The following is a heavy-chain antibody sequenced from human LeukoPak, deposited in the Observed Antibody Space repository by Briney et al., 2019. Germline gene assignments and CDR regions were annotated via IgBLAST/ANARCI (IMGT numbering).Heavy chain of an antibody. CDR1: GFTFSSYA. Sequence: PGGSLRLSCAASGFTFSSYAMSWVRQAPGKGLEWVSAISGSGGSTYYADSVKGRFTISRDNSKNTLYLQMSSPRAEDTAVYYCAKDIRVRDNWFDPWGQGTLVTVSS. D-gene: IGHD3-10*01. CDR3: AKDIRVRDNWFDP. V-gene: IGHV3-23*01. J-gene: IGHJ5*02. CDR2: ISGSGGST.